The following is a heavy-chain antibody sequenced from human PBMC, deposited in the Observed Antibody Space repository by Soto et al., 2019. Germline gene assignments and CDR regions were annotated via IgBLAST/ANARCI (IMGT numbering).Heavy chain of an antibody. J-gene: IGHJ4*02. CDR3: ARVPDY. CDR2: IYHSAST. CDR1: GGSISSGGYS. Sequence: QLQLQESGSGLVKPSQTLSLTSAFSGGSISSGGYSWTLTRQPPGKGLEWLGYIYHSASTYYNPSLKSRVTISVDRSKNQFSLKLSSVTAAETTVYYCARVPDYWCEGTLVTVSS. V-gene: IGHV4-30-2*01.